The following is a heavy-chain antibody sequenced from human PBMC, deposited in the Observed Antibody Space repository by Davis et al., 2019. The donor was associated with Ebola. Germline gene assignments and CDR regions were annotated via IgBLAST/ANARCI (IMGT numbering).Heavy chain of an antibody. Sequence: DSVKGRFTISRDNSKNTLYLQMNSLTAEDTAVYYCAKDRLGNWNAFDYWGQGTLVTVSS. J-gene: IGHJ4*01. D-gene: IGHD1-1*01. V-gene: IGHV3-33*06. CDR3: AKDRLGNWNAFDY.